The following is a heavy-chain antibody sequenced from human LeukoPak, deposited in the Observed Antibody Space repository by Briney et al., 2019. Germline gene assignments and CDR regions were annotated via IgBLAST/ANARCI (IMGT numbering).Heavy chain of an antibody. Sequence: SQTLSLTCTVSGGSISSGSYYWSWIRQPAGKGLEWIGRIYTSGSTNYNPSLKSRVTISVDTSKNQFSLKLSSVTAADTAVYYCARVQGLWFGEPHFDYWGQGTLVTVSS. CDR1: GGSISSGSYY. CDR2: IYTSGST. J-gene: IGHJ4*02. D-gene: IGHD3-10*01. V-gene: IGHV4-61*02. CDR3: ARVQGLWFGEPHFDY.